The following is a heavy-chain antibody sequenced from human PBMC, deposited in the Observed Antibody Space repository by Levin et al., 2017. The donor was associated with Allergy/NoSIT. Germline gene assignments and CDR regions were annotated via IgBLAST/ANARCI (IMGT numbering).Heavy chain of an antibody. CDR2: ISSSSSYI. J-gene: IGHJ4*02. CDR3: AREDCSGGSCYYFDY. D-gene: IGHD2-15*01. V-gene: IGHV3-21*01. Sequence: GESLKISCAASGFTFSSYSMNWVRQAPGKGLEWVSSISSSSSYIYYADSVKGRFTISRDNAKNSLYLQMNSLRAEDTAVYYCAREDCSGGSCYYFDYWGQGTLVTVSS. CDR1: GFTFSSYS.